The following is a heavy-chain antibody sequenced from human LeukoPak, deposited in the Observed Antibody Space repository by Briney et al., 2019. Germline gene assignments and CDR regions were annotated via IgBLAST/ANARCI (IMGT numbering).Heavy chain of an antibody. D-gene: IGHD2-8*02. Sequence: GGSLRLSCAGSGFALKSYSLSWVRQAPGKGLEWVSSISSTSAYIYYADSVKGRFTISRDNVDNVVYLQMNSLGAEDTAVYYCAGVAVSGPTGWFDSWGQGTLVIVSS. J-gene: IGHJ5*01. CDR1: GFALKSYS. CDR3: AGVAVSGPTGWFDS. V-gene: IGHV3-21*01. CDR2: ISSTSAYI.